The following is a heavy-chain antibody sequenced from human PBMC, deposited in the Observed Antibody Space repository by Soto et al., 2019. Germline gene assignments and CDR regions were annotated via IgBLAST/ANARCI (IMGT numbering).Heavy chain of an antibody. D-gene: IGHD3-10*01. J-gene: IGHJ4*02. Sequence: EVQLVESGGGLVQPGGSLRLSCAASGFTFSNYYMDWVRQAPGKGLEWVGRSKNKADSYITEYAASVKGRFSISRDASKNSLYLQMNSLKTAYTAVYYCTVWGLGSDLGAAWGEGIRVTVSS. V-gene: IGHV3-72*01. CDR3: TVWGLGSDLGAA. CDR2: SKNKADSYIT. CDR1: GFTFSNYY.